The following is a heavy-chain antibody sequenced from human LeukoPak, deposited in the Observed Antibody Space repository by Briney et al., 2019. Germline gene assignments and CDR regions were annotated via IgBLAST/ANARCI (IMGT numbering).Heavy chain of an antibody. J-gene: IGHJ4*02. CDR2: TYTGGNS. D-gene: IGHD3-10*01. CDR3: AREGTYFFASGSFQGYYFDY. Sequence: GGSLRLSCAASGFTVSSIHMVWVRQAPGKGLEWVSVTYTGGNSYYADSVKGRFTISRDNSKNTLYLQVNSLRPEDTAIYYCAREGTYFFASGSFQGYYFDYWGQGTLVTVSS. CDR1: GFTVSSIH. V-gene: IGHV3-53*05.